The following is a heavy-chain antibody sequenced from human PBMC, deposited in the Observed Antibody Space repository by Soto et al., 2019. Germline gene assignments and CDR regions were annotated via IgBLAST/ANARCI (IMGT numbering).Heavy chain of an antibody. V-gene: IGHV3-23*01. J-gene: IGHJ4*02. CDR2: VSASGLNT. Sequence: PGGSLRLSCAASGFTFSTYAMAWARQAPGKGLEWVSGVSASGLNTDYADPVKGRFYTSRDNSKNTVSLHMNSLRAEDTALYYCAKNPPRGTLGYSFLFWGRGPRVPVS. CDR1: GFTFSTYA. CDR3: AKNPPRGTLGYSFLF. D-gene: IGHD2-15*01.